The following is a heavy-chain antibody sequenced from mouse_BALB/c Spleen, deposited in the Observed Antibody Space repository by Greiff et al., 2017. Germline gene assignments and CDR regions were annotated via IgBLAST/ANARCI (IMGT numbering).Heavy chain of an antibody. CDR3: ADSSGYGMDY. V-gene: IGHV14-3*02. J-gene: IGHJ4*01. CDR2: IDPANGNT. Sequence: VQLQQSGAELVKPGASVKLSCTASGFNIKDTYMHWVKQRPEQGLEWIGRIDPANGNTKYDPKFQGKATITADTSSNTAYLQLSSLTSEDTAVYYCADSSGYGMDYWGQGTSVTVSS. D-gene: IGHD3-2*01. CDR1: GFNIKDTY.